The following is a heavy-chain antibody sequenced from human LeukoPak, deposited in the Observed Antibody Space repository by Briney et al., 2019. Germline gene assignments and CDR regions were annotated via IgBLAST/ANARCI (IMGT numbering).Heavy chain of an antibody. CDR3: AKRKYYGDYAATFDY. J-gene: IGHJ4*02. CDR1: GFTFSSYA. V-gene: IGHV3-23*01. Sequence: GGSLRLSCAASGFTFSSYAMSWVRQAPGKGLEWVSAISGSGGSTYYVDSVKGRFTISRDNSKNTLYLQMNSLRAEDTAVYYCAKRKYYGDYAATFDYWGQGTLVTVSS. CDR2: ISGSGGST. D-gene: IGHD4-17*01.